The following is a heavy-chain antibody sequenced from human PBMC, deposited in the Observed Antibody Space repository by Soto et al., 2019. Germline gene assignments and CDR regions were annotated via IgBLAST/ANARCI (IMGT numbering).Heavy chain of an antibody. CDR3: ARFYYDSSGYLPSPYYYYYGMDV. J-gene: IGHJ6*02. V-gene: IGHV3-74*01. Sequence: PGGSLRLSCAASGFTFSSYWMHWVRQAPGKGLVWVSRIESDGSGTYYADSVEGRLTISRDNAKNSLYLQMNSLRAEDTAVYYCARFYYDSSGYLPSPYYYYYGMDVWGQGTTVTVSS. CDR2: IESDGSGT. CDR1: GFTFSSYW. D-gene: IGHD3-22*01.